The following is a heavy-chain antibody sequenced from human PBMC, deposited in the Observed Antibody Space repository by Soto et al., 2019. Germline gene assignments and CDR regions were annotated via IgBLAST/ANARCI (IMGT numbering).Heavy chain of an antibody. CDR3: ARVRKREGPLEWEGPIIDF. CDR2: ISGSDDGS. Sequence: EMQLLESGGGLVQPGGSLSLSCAASGFTFGSHAMNWVRQAPGKGLEWVSSISGSDDGSFYADSVKGRFTISRDNSRNTLYLQMNSLRGEDTAIYYCARVRKREGPLEWEGPIIDFWGQGTLVTVSS. D-gene: IGHD3-3*01. V-gene: IGHV3-23*01. CDR1: GFTFGSHA. J-gene: IGHJ4*02.